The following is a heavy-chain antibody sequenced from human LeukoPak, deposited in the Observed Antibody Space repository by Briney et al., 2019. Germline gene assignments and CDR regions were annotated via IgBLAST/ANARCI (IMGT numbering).Heavy chain of an antibody. CDR2: ISYDGSNK. J-gene: IGHJ6*03. D-gene: IGHD6-13*01. Sequence: PGGSLRLSCAASGFTFSSYGMHWVRQAPGKGLEWVAVISYDGSNKYYADSVKGRFTISRDNSKNTLYLQMNSLRAEDTAVYYCAKELSSSWPDINYYYYMDVWGKGTTVTVSS. CDR1: GFTFSSYG. CDR3: AKELSSSWPDINYYYYMDV. V-gene: IGHV3-30*18.